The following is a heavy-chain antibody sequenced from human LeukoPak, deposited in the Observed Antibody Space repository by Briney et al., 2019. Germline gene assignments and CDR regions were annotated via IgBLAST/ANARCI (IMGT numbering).Heavy chain of an antibody. CDR1: GFTFSSYG. D-gene: IGHD1-26*01. J-gene: IGHJ4*02. CDR2: IWFDGSDK. CDR3: ARRSGSHFDY. V-gene: IGHV3-33*01. Sequence: GGSLRLSCAASGFTFSSYGMHWVRQAPGKGLEWVAVIWFDGSDKYYADSVKGRFTISRDSSKNTPYLQMNSLRADDTAVYYCARRSGSHFDYWGQGTLVTVSS.